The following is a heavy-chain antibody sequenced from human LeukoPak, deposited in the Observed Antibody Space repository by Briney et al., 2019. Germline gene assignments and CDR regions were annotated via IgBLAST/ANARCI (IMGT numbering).Heavy chain of an antibody. CDR1: GFTFTSYA. CDR2: ITGSGDTT. Sequence: TGGSLRLSCAASGFTFTSYAMSWVRQAPGKGLEWVSAITGSGDTTYYADSVKGRFAISRDNSKHTVYLQMNSLRAEDTAVYYCANRRCTGTSCCLDYWGQGTLVTVSS. V-gene: IGHV3-23*01. D-gene: IGHD2-2*01. J-gene: IGHJ4*02. CDR3: ANRRCTGTSCCLDY.